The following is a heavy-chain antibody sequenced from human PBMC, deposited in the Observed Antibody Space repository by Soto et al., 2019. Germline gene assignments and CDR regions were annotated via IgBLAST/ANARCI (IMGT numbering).Heavy chain of an antibody. CDR3: AHMRAAKFDY. CDR2: IYWVDYQ. CDR1: GVSLSTGGVG. J-gene: IGHJ4*02. D-gene: IGHD2-15*01. V-gene: IGHV2-5*02. Sequence: QITLKESGPTLVKPTQTRTLTCNVSGVSLSTGGVGVGWIRQPPGTALEWLALIYWVDYQRSSPSLKSRLTITKDTSKNQVVLTMTNMAPEDTATYYCAHMRAAKFDYWGQGTLVTVSS.